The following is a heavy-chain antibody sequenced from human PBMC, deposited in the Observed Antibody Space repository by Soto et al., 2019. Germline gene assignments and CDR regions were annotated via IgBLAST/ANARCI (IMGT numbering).Heavy chain of an antibody. V-gene: IGHV1-2*04. CDR3: ARSLTVTTVAFDI. Sequence: ASVKVSCKASGYTFTGYYMHWVRQAPGQGLEWMGWINPNSGGTNYAQKFQGWVTMTRDTSISTAYMELSRLRSDDTAVYYCARSLTVTTVAFDIWGQGTMVTVSS. CDR2: INPNSGGT. J-gene: IGHJ3*02. D-gene: IGHD4-17*01. CDR1: GYTFTGYY.